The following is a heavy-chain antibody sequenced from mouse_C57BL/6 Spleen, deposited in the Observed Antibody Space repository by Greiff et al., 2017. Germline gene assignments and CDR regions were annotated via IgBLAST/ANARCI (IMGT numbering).Heavy chain of an antibody. Sequence: VQLQQSGPELVKPGASVKISCKASGYTFTDYYMNWVKQSPGKSLEWIVDLNPTNGGTSYNQKFKGKATLTVDTSSSTAYMELRSLTSEDSAVYYCARSTAQVSFDYWGQGTTLTVSS. V-gene: IGHV1-26*01. CDR2: LNPTNGGT. D-gene: IGHD3-2*02. CDR1: GYTFTDYY. J-gene: IGHJ2*01. CDR3: ARSTAQVSFDY.